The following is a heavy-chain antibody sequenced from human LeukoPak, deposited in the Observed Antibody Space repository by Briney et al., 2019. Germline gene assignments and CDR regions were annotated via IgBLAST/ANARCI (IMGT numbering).Heavy chain of an antibody. CDR3: AKVQKRLRYFDWLLRPYDY. CDR1: GFTFSSYG. V-gene: IGHV3-30*02. Sequence: GGSLRLSCAASGFTFSSYGMHWVRQAPGKGLEWVAFILYDGSNKYYADSVKGRFTISRDNSKNTLYLQMNSLRAEDTAVYYCAKVQKRLRYFDWLLRPYDYWGQGTLVTVSS. D-gene: IGHD3-9*01. CDR2: ILYDGSNK. J-gene: IGHJ4*02.